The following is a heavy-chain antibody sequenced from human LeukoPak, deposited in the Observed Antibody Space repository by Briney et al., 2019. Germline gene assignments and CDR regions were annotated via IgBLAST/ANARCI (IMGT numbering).Heavy chain of an antibody. CDR1: GGTFSSYA. CDR2: ISAYNGNT. D-gene: IGHD3-22*01. Sequence: ASVKVSCKASGGTFSSYAISWVRQAPGQGLEWMGWISAYNGNTNYAQKLQGRVTMTTDTSTSTAYMELRSLRSDVTAVYYCARYVGYSSGYYPLDYWGQGTLVTVSS. J-gene: IGHJ4*02. V-gene: IGHV1-18*01. CDR3: ARYVGYSSGYYPLDY.